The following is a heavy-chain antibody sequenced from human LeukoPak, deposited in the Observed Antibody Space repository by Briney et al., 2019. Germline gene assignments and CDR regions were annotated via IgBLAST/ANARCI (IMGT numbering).Heavy chain of an antibody. CDR3: ARGSRGGYNWFDP. J-gene: IGHJ5*02. D-gene: IGHD3-16*01. Sequence: SETLSLTCTVSGGSISSYYWSWIRQSPGKELEWIGYIHYSGSTNYNPSLKSRVTISVDTSKNQFSLRLNSVTAADTALYYCARGSRGGYNWFDPWGQGTLVIVSS. V-gene: IGHV4-59*01. CDR2: IHYSGST. CDR1: GGSISSYY.